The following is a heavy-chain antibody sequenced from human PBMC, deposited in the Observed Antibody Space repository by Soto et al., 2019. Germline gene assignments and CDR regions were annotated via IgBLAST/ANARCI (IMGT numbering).Heavy chain of an antibody. CDR3: ARVGYGDYPPDY. CDR1: GFTFSSYG. J-gene: IGHJ4*02. D-gene: IGHD4-17*01. V-gene: IGHV3-33*01. Sequence: QVQLVESGGGVVQPGRSLRLSCAASGFTFSSYGIHWVRQAPGKGLEWVAVIWYDGSNKYYADSVKGRFTISRDNSKNTLYLQMISLRAEHTALYYGARVGYGDYPPDYWGQGTLVTVSS. CDR2: IWYDGSNK.